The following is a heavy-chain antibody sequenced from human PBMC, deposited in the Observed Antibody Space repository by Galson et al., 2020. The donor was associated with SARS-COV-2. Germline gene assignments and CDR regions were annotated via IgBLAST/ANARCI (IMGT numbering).Heavy chain of an antibody. CDR3: ARQGVNMIVLVTVPGWYFDL. D-gene: IGHD3-22*01. Sequence: SETLSLTCTVSGYSVSTTNYWGWVRQPPGRGLEWIGSVYPSGTTYYNPSLKSRVTISVDTSKNQFSLRLDSVTAADTALYYRARQGVNMIVLVTVPGWYFDLWVRGTLVTVSS. V-gene: IGHV4-38-2*02. J-gene: IGHJ2*01. CDR1: GYSVSTTNY. CDR2: VYPSGTT.